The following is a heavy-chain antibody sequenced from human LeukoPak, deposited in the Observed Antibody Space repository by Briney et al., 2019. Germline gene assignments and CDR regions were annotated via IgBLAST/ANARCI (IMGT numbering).Heavy chain of an antibody. CDR2: ISYDGSNK. CDR1: GFTFSSYG. Sequence: GGSLRLSCAASGFTFSSYGMHWVRQAPGKGLEWVAVISYDGSNKYYGDSVKGRFTISRDNSKNTLYLQMNSLRAEDTAVYYCAKPRDIVVVVAAVDYWGQGTLVTVSS. J-gene: IGHJ4*02. V-gene: IGHV3-30*18. D-gene: IGHD2-15*01. CDR3: AKPRDIVVVVAAVDY.